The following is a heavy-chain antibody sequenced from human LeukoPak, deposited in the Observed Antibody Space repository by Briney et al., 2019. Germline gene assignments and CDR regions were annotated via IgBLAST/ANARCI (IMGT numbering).Heavy chain of an antibody. CDR3: ARRGIAAAGTLQDYYYYGMDV. J-gene: IGHJ6*02. D-gene: IGHD6-13*01. CDR1: GFNFNTYT. Sequence: GGSLRLSCAASGFNFNTYTMNWVRQAPGKGLEWVSSISSDSSYIYYADAVHGRFTVSRDNAKYSLYLQMNSLRAEDTAVYYCARRGIAAAGTLQDYYYYGMDVWGQGTTVTVSS. CDR2: ISSDSSYI. V-gene: IGHV3-21*01.